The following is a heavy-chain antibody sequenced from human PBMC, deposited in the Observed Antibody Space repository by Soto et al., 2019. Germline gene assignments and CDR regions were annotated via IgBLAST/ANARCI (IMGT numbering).Heavy chain of an antibody. CDR3: ARTTVGYSGYAKPRGYYYYGMDV. CDR1: GFTFSDYY. D-gene: IGHD5-12*01. V-gene: IGHV3-11*06. Sequence: LRLSCAASGFTFSDYYMSWIRQAPGKGLEWVSYISSSSSYTNYADSVKGRFTISRDNAKNSLYLQMNSLRAEDTAVYYCARTTVGYSGYAKPRGYYYYGMDVWGQGTTVTVSS. J-gene: IGHJ6*02. CDR2: ISSSSSYT.